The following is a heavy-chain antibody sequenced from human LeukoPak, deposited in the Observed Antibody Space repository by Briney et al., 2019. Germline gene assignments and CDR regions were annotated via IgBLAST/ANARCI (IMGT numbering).Heavy chain of an antibody. V-gene: IGHV4-59*12. J-gene: IGHJ1*01. CDR2: IYYGGST. D-gene: IGHD3-16*02. Sequence: PSETLSLTCTVSGGSISSYYWSWIRQPPGKGLEWIGYIYYGGSTNYNPSLKSRVTISVDTSKNQFSLNLTSVTAADTAVYYCAREGGGSNRCLDWGQGTLVTVSS. CDR1: GGSISSYY. CDR3: AREGGGSNRCLD.